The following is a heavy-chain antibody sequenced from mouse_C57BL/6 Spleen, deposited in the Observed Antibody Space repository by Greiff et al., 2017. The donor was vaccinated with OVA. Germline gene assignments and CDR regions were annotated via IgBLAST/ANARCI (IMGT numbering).Heavy chain of an antibody. J-gene: IGHJ2*01. CDR3: ARQGGLGDFDY. V-gene: IGHV5-12*01. D-gene: IGHD4-1*01. CDR2: ISNGGGST. Sequence: EVLLVESGGGLVQPGGSLTLSCAASGFTFSDYYMYWVRQTPEKRLEWVAYISNGGGSTYYPDTVKGRFTISRDNAKNTLYLQRSRLKSEDTAMYYCARQGGLGDFDYWGQGTTLTVSS. CDR1: GFTFSDYY.